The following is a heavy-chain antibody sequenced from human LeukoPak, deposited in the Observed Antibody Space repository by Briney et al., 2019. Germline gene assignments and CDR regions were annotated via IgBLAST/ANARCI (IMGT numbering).Heavy chain of an antibody. Sequence: GRALRLSCAASGFTFSSYAMHWVRQAPGKGLEWVAVISYDGSNKYYADSVKGRFTISRDNSKNTLYLQMNSLRAEDTAVYYCARQTGGIAAACGGMDVWGKGTTVTVSS. V-gene: IGHV3-30*04. J-gene: IGHJ6*04. CDR1: GFTFSSYA. D-gene: IGHD6-13*01. CDR3: ARQTGGIAAACGGMDV. CDR2: ISYDGSNK.